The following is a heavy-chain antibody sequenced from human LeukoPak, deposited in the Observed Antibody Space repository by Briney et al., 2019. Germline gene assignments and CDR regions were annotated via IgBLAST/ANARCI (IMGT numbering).Heavy chain of an antibody. CDR2: IYYSGST. D-gene: IGHD6-6*01. CDR1: GGSISSYY. J-gene: IGHJ6*03. CDR3: AGGTYSSSWGAYYYYYMDV. V-gene: IGHV4-59*01. Sequence: PSETLSLTCTVSGGSISSYYWSWIRQPPGKGLEWIGYIYYSGSTNYNPSLKSRVTISVDTSKNQFSLKLSSVTAADTAVYYCAGGTYSSSWGAYYYYYMDVWGKGTTVTVSS.